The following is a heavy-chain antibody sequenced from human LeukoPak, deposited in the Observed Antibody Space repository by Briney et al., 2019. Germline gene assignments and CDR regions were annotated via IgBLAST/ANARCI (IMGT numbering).Heavy chain of an antibody. CDR1: GFTFSSYW. CDR3: ATYTGLYSSSWFDY. CDR2: IKEDGSAK. V-gene: IGHV3-7*01. Sequence: GGSLRLSCAASGFTFSSYWMSWVRQAPGKGLEWVANIKEDGSAKYYVDSVKGRFTISRDNAKNSLYLQIHSLRAGESAVYYCATYTGLYSSSWFDYWGQGTRVTVSS. J-gene: IGHJ4*02. D-gene: IGHD6-13*01.